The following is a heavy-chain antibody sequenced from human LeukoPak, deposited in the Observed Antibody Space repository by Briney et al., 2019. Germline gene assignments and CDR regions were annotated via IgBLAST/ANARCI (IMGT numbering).Heavy chain of an antibody. CDR1: GFTFSSYE. D-gene: IGHD6-19*01. V-gene: IGHV3-48*03. CDR2: ISSSGSTI. CDR3: ARPYSSGWYLDGY. J-gene: IGHJ4*02. Sequence: PGGSLRLSCAASGFTFSSYEMNWVRQAPGKGLEWVSYISSSGSTIYYADSVKGRFTISRDNAKNSLYLQVNSLRAEDTAVYYCARPYSSGWYLDGYWGQGTLVTVSS.